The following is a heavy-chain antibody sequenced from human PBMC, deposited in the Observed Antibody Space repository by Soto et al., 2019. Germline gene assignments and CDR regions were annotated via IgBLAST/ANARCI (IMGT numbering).Heavy chain of an antibody. CDR3: ARRGTSRDDDYGDYDYYDSSGYVGY. CDR2: MNPNSGNT. V-gene: IGHV1-8*01. J-gene: IGHJ4*02. D-gene: IGHD3-22*01. CDR1: GYTFTSYD. Sequence: GASVKVSCKASGYTFTSYDITWVRQATGQGLEWMGWMNPNSGNTGYAQKFQGRVTMTRNTSISTAYMELISLRSEDTAVYYCARRGTSRDDDYGDYDYYDSSGYVGYWGQGTLVNVSS.